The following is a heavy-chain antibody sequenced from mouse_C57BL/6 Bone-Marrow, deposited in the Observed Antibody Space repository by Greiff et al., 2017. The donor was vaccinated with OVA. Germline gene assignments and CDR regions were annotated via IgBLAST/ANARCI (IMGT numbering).Heavy chain of an antibody. CDR3: ARPLDSSGSDY. Sequence: VQLQQSGGDLVKPGGSLKLSCAASGFTFSSYGMSWVRQTPDKRLEWVATISSGGSYTYYPDSVKGRFTISRDNAKNTLYLQMSSLKSEDTAMYYCARPLDSSGSDYWGQGTTLTVSS. CDR2: ISSGGSYT. D-gene: IGHD3-2*02. V-gene: IGHV5-6*01. J-gene: IGHJ2*01. CDR1: GFTFSSYG.